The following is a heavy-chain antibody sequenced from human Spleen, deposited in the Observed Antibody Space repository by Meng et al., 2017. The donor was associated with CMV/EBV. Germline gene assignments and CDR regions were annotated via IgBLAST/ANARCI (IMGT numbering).Heavy chain of an antibody. V-gene: IGHV4-4*02. CDR3: ARDQFTHAIAGRDYYGMDV. D-gene: IGHD6-6*01. J-gene: IGHJ6*02. Sequence: GSLRLSCAVSGASITTAKLWTWVRQPPGKGLEWVGEIDHSGKSNSNPSLESRLTLSLDTSKNHLSLTMTSVTADDTAIYYCARDQFTHAIAGRDYYGMDVWGQGTTVTVSS. CDR2: IDHSGKS. CDR1: GASITTAKL.